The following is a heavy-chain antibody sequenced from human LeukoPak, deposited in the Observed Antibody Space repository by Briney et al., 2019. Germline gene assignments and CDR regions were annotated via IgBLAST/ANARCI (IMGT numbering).Heavy chain of an antibody. V-gene: IGHV3-49*04. Sequence: PGGSLRLSCAVSGFTVSSNYMSWVRQAPGKGLEWVGFIRSKAYGGTTEYAASVKGRFTVSRDDSKSIAYLQMNSLNTEDTAVYYCTRGADLYAFDIWGQGTMVTVSS. CDR1: GFTVSSNY. CDR2: IRSKAYGGTT. CDR3: TRGADLYAFDI. J-gene: IGHJ3*02.